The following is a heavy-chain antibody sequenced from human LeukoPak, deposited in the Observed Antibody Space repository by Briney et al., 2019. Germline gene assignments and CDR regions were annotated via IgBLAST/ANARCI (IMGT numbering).Heavy chain of an antibody. J-gene: IGHJ4*02. V-gene: IGHV4-31*03. D-gene: IGHD5-12*01. CDR1: GDSISSGGYY. CDR2: IYNSAST. CDR3: ARGVATNGNFDY. Sequence: SETLSLTCTVSGDSISSGGYYWSWIRQHPWKGLEWIGYIYNSASTYYNSSLRSRVSISIGTSKNQFSLRLSSVNVADTAVYYCARGVATNGNFDYWGQGSLVTVSS.